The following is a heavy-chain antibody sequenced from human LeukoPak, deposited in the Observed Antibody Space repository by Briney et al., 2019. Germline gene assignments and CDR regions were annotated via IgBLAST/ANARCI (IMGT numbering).Heavy chain of an antibody. CDR1: GFTFSSYT. Sequence: GRSLRLSCAASGFTFSSYTMHWVRQAPGKGLEWVAVISYDESNKYYADSVKGRFTISRDNSKNTLYLQMNSLRAEDTAVYYCAKSDHGFWTGYKKWGQGTLVTVSS. J-gene: IGHJ4*02. CDR3: AKSDHGFWTGYKK. D-gene: IGHD3/OR15-3a*01. V-gene: IGHV3-30-3*02. CDR2: ISYDESNK.